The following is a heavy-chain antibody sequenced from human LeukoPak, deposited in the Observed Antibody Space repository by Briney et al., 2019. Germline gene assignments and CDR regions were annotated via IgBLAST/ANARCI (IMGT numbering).Heavy chain of an antibody. CDR3: AKDLSSGSMDV. D-gene: IGHD2-15*01. V-gene: IGHV3-30*18. Sequence: GRSLRLSCAASGFTSSSYGMHWVRQAPGKGLEWVAVISYDGSNKYYADSVKGRFTISRDNSKNTLYLQMNSLRAEDTAVYYCAKDLSSGSMDVWGKGTTVTVSS. CDR2: ISYDGSNK. CDR1: GFTSSSYG. J-gene: IGHJ6*04.